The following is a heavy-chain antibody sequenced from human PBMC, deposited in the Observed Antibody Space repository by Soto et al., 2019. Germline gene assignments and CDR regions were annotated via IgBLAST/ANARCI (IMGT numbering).Heavy chain of an antibody. CDR2: LYASDST. V-gene: IGHV3-53*01. J-gene: IGHJ3*01. Sequence: GGSLRLSWAASGFTVSSHYMSWVRQTPGKGLEWVSILYASDSTSYADSVEGRFTISRDNSKNTVYLQLNSLRAEDTAVYYCATTVTRLIAFDVWGQGTMVTVSS. CDR1: GFTVSSHY. CDR3: ATTVTRLIAFDV. D-gene: IGHD4-17*01.